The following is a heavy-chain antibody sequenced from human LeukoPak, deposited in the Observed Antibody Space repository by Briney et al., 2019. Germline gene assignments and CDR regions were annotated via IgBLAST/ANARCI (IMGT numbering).Heavy chain of an antibody. D-gene: IGHD6-6*01. V-gene: IGHV5-51*01. CDR2: IYPGECDT. J-gene: IGHJ5*02. Sequence: GEXLKISFKGSGCSFTSYWIGWGRRKPGKGGEWMGIIYPGECDTRYSPSFQGEVTISDDKYIKKAYLKRRSSEASDTAMYYFARHVFASSSSNWFDPWGQGTLLTVSS. CDR1: GCSFTSYW. CDR3: ARHVFASSSSNWFDP.